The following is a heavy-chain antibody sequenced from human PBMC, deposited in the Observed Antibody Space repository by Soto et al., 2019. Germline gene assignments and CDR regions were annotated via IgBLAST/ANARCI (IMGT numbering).Heavy chain of an antibody. CDR1: GFTFSSYA. CDR3: AKAILLTRHLNDC. V-gene: IGHV3-23*01. Sequence: GGSLRLSCAASGFTFSSYAMSWVRQAPGKGLEWVSGLSANGGGTYYADSVKGRFTISRDNPKNTLYLQMNSLRADDTAIYYCAKAILLTRHLNDCWGQGTLVTVSS. D-gene: IGHD3-9*01. CDR2: LSANGGGT. J-gene: IGHJ4*02.